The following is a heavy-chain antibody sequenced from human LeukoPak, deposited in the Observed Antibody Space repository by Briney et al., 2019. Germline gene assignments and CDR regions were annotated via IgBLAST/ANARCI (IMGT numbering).Heavy chain of an antibody. CDR2: ISSSSSTI. J-gene: IGHJ5*02. CDR1: GFTFSSYS. CDR3: AKDDRRYCSSTSCLDSFDP. Sequence: GGSLRLSCAASGFTFSSYSMNWVRQAPGKGLEWVSYISSSSSTIYYADSVKGRFTISRDNSKNTLHLQMNSLRAEDTAVYYCAKDDRRYCSSTSCLDSFDPWGQGTLVTVSS. D-gene: IGHD2-2*01. V-gene: IGHV3-48*01.